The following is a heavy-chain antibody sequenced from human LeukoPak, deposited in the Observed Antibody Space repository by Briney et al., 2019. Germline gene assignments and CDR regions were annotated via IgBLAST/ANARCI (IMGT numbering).Heavy chain of an antibody. J-gene: IGHJ6*02. CDR1: GFTFNSYA. Sequence: GRSLRLSCAASGFTFNSYAMPWVRQAPGKGLEWVAVISYDGSNKYYADSVKGRFTISRDNSMNTLYLQMNSLRAEDTAVYYCARELIKKYYYGMDVWGQGTTATVSS. CDR2: ISYDGSNK. CDR3: ARELIKKYYYGMDV. V-gene: IGHV3-30-3*01.